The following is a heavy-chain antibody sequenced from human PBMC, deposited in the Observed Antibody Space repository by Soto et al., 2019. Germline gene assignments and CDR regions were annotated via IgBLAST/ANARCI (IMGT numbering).Heavy chain of an antibody. J-gene: IGHJ3*02. Sequence: EVQLVESGGGLVQPGGSLRLSCAASGFTVRSNYMSWVRQAPGKGLEWVSVINSGGSTYYADSVKGRFTISRDNSKNTLYLKMNSLRAEDTAVNYCARDGAWGWHIVFGDAFDMWGQGTMVTVSS. V-gene: IGHV3-66*01. CDR1: GFTVRSNY. CDR2: INSGGST. D-gene: IGHD2-21*01. CDR3: ARDGAWGWHIVFGDAFDM.